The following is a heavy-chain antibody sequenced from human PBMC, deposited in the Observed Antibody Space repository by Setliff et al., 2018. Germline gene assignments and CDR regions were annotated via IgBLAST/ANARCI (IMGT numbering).Heavy chain of an antibody. CDR3: ARDKGDGYGVDAYAGGGFDI. D-gene: IGHD4-17*01. V-gene: IGHV4-38-2*02. CDR2: FRPSGRT. CDR1: GSAISSGHY. Sequence: SETLSLTCAVSGSAISSGHYWGWIRQPPGKGGLEWIGSFRPSGRTYYNPSLKSRVTISLDTSKSQFFLKLNSVTAADTGVYYCARDKGDGYGVDAYAGGGFDIWGQGTMVTVSS. J-gene: IGHJ3*02.